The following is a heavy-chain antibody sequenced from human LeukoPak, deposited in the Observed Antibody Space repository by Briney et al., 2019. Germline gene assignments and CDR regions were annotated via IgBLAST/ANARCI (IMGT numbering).Heavy chain of an antibody. D-gene: IGHD3-10*01. J-gene: IGHJ4*02. CDR2: ISYDGSNK. V-gene: IGHV3-30*04. CDR1: GFTFSSYA. Sequence: GGSLRLSCAASGFTFSSYAMHWVRQAPGKGLEWVAVISYDGSNKYYVDSVKGRFTISRDNSKNTLYLQMNSLRAEDTAVYYCARDGLGFGELLPLFDYWGQGTLVTGSS. CDR3: ARDGLGFGELLPLFDY.